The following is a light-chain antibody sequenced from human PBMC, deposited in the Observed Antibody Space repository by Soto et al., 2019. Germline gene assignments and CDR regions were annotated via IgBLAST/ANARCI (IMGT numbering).Light chain of an antibody. CDR1: SSDVGNYNF. V-gene: IGLV2-8*01. CDR2: EVN. J-gene: IGLJ1*01. CDR3: CSYAGGFYV. Sequence: QSVLAQPPSASGSPGQSVTISCTGTSSDVGNYNFVSWFQQHPGKAPKLMIYEVNKRPSGVPARFSGSKSGNTASLTVSGLQAEDEADYYCCSYAGGFYVFGSGTKVT.